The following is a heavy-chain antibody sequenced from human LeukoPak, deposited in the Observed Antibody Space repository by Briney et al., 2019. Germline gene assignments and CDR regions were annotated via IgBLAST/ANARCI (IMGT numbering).Heavy chain of an antibody. J-gene: IGHJ3*02. D-gene: IGHD6-19*01. CDR3: ARAYSSGWYAQGI. V-gene: IGHV4-4*07. CDR1: GGSISTYY. Sequence: SETLSLTCSVSGGSISTYYWSWIRQPAGKGLEWIGRIYTSGSTNYNPSLKSRVTISVDTSKNQFSLKLSSVTAADTAVYYCARAYSSGWYAQGIWGQGTMVTVSS. CDR2: IYTSGST.